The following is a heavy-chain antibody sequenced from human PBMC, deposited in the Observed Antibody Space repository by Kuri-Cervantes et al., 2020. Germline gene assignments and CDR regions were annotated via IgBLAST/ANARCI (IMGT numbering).Heavy chain of an antibody. CDR3: ARSKSSSWYDHYYYYYYGMDV. CDR1: GFTFSTYA. V-gene: IGHV3-48*02. CDR2: ISSSSSTI. D-gene: IGHD6-13*01. J-gene: IGHJ6*02. Sequence: GESLKISCAASGFTFSTYAMSWVRQAPGKGLEWVSYISSSSSTIYYADSVKGRFTISRDNAKNSLYLRMNSLRDEDTAVYYCARSKSSSWYDHYYYYYYGMDVWGQGTTVTVSS.